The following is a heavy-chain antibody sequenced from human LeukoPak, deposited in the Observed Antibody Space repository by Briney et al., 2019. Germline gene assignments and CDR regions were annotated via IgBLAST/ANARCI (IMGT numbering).Heavy chain of an antibody. V-gene: IGHV3-21*01. CDR1: GFTVSSYS. CDR2: ISSSSSYI. Sequence: GGSLRLSCAASGFTVSSYSMNWVRQAPGKGLEWVSSISSSSSYIYYADSVKGRFTISRDNAKNSLYLQMNSLRAEDTAVYYCARAKGSCFDYWGQGTLVTVSS. CDR3: ARAKGSCFDY. J-gene: IGHJ4*02.